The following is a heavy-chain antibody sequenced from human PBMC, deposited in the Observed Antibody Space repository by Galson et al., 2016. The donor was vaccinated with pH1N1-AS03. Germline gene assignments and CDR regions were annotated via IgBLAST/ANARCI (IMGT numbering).Heavy chain of an antibody. CDR1: GFSFSSYW. CDR3: TKGGYSSTWYWVY. Sequence: SLRLSCAASGFSFSSYWMTWVRLTPGKGLEWVANINQDGSAVHYVDSVKGRFTISRDNAKNSLSLQMNSLLDEDTAVYYCTKGGYSSTWYWVYWGQGTLVTVSS. D-gene: IGHD6-13*01. CDR2: INQDGSAV. J-gene: IGHJ4*02. V-gene: IGHV3-7*03.